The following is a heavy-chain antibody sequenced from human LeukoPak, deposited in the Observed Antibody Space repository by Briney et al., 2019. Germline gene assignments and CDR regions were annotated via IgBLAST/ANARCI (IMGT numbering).Heavy chain of an antibody. V-gene: IGHV3-23*01. CDR1: GFTFSNYG. Sequence: GGSLRLSCAASGFTFSNYGMTWVRQAPGEGLEWMSSISGNGGATYYADSVKGRFTISRDNSKSTLNLQLYTLRAEDTAVYYCAKRHNSDTSGYQLDYWGQGTLVAVSS. CDR3: AKRHNSDTSGYQLDY. D-gene: IGHD3-22*01. CDR2: ISGNGGAT. J-gene: IGHJ4*02.